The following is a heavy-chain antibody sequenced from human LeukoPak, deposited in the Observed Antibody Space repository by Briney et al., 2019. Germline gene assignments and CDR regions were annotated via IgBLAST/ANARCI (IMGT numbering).Heavy chain of an antibody. D-gene: IGHD3-22*01. V-gene: IGHV1-46*01. Sequence: ASVKVSCKASGFSFSSYYMHWVRQAPGQGLEWMGIINPSGDSTNYAQKFQGRVTMTRDTSTSTVYMELSSLRSEDTAVYYCARKYYYDSRGAFDIWGQGTMVTVSS. CDR1: GFSFSSYY. CDR2: INPSGDST. CDR3: ARKYYYDSRGAFDI. J-gene: IGHJ3*02.